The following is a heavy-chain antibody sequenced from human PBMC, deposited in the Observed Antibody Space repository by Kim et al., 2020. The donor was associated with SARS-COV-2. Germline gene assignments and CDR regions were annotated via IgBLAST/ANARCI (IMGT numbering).Heavy chain of an antibody. D-gene: IGHD5-18*01. CDR2: IRWNSGSI. J-gene: IGHJ4*02. CDR1: GFTFGDYA. V-gene: IGHV3-9*01. CDR3: AKSVFWGGYSYGFDY. Sequence: GGSLRLSCAASGFTFGDYAMHWVRQAPGKGLEWVSGIRWNSGSIGYADSVKGRFTISRDNAKNSLYLQMNSLRAEDTALYYCAKSVFWGGYSYGFDYWGQGTLVTVSS.